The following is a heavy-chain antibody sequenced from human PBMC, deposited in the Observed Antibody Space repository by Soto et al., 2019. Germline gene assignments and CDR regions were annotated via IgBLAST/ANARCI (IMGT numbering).Heavy chain of an antibody. CDR3: ARVSIAAYDG. D-gene: IGHD6-6*01. CDR2: ISYDGSNK. Sequence: GGSLRLSCAASGFTFSSYAMHWVRQAPGKGLEWVAVISYDGSNKYYADSVKDRFTISRDNSKNTLYLQMNSLRAEDTAVYYCARVSIAAYDGWGQGTLVTVSS. CDR1: GFTFSSYA. J-gene: IGHJ4*02. V-gene: IGHV3-30-3*01.